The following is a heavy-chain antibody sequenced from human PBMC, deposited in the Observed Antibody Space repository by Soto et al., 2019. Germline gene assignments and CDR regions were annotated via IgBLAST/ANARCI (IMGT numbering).Heavy chain of an antibody. CDR3: VRVRGGGTYHFDY. V-gene: IGHV3-72*01. CDR2: SRNKAHSYTT. D-gene: IGHD3-10*01. CDR1: GFTFSDHY. Sequence: GGSLRLSCAASGFTFSDHYMDWVRQAPGKGLEWVGRSRNKAHSYTTEYAASVKGRFTISRDDSKNSLYLQMNSLKTDDTAVYYCVRVRGGGTYHFDYWGQGTLVTVSS. J-gene: IGHJ4*02.